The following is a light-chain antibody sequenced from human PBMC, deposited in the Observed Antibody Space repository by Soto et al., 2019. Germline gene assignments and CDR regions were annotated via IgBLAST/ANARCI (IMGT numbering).Light chain of an antibody. CDR1: QGIRND. CDR3: LQDYGYPRT. CDR2: AAS. V-gene: IGKV1-6*01. J-gene: IGKJ1*01. Sequence: AIQMTQSPYSLSASVGDRVTVTCRASQGIRNDLGWYQQKPGKAPKVLIYAASILQSGVPSRFSGSGSGTDFTLAISSLQPEDFATYYCLQDYGYPRTFGQGTKVEIK.